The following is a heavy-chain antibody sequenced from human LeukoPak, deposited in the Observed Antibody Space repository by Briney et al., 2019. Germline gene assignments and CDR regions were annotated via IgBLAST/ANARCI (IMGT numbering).Heavy chain of an antibody. CDR2: INQDGSEK. Sequence: GGSLRLSCAASGFTFSTSWRNWVRQAPGKGLEWVANINQDGSEKYYVDSVKGRFSISRDNAKNSLYLQMSSLRAEDTAVYYCGVVYWGQGILVTVSS. CDR3: GVVY. J-gene: IGHJ4*02. CDR1: GFTFSTSW. V-gene: IGHV3-7*01.